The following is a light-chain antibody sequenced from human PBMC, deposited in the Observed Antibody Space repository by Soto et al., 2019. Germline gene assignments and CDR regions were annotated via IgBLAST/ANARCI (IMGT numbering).Light chain of an antibody. CDR1: PGIGSW. Sequence: DIQMTQSPSSVSASVGDRVTITCRASPGIGSWLAWYQQKPGKAPKLLIYAASSLQSGVPPRFSGSGSGTDFTLTINSLQPEDFETYFCQQANVFPLTFGGGTKVDIK. CDR3: QQANVFPLT. V-gene: IGKV1-12*01. J-gene: IGKJ4*01. CDR2: AAS.